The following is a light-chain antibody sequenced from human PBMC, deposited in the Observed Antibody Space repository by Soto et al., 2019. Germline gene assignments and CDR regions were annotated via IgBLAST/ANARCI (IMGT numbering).Light chain of an antibody. J-gene: IGKJ4*01. CDR1: QDISTL. Sequence: DIQMTQSPSSVSASIGDTVTITCRASQDISTLLAWYQQKPGKAPKLLIYGASTLESGVPSRFSGRGSGTDFTLTVRSLQPEDCATYLCQQADSFPLTFGGGTKVDIK. V-gene: IGKV1D-12*01. CDR3: QQADSFPLT. CDR2: GAS.